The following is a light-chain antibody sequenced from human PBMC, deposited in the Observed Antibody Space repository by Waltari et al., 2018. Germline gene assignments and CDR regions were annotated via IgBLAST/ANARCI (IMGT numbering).Light chain of an antibody. V-gene: IGKV3-11*01. CDR3: QQRHDWPLN. CDR1: QSVRSY. J-gene: IGKJ4*01. Sequence: EILLTQSPVTLSVSPGERATLSCKASQSVRSYLAWYQQKPGQAPRLLIYEASNRASGIPARFSGSGSGTDFTLTISNVEPEDFAVYYCQQRHDWPLNFGGGTKLEIK. CDR2: EAS.